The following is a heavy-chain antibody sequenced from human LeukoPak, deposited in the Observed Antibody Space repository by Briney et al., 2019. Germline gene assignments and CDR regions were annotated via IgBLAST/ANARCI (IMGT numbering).Heavy chain of an antibody. V-gene: IGHV4-39*07. D-gene: IGHD3-10*01. CDR1: GDSISGSSYY. CDR2: IYYSGTT. Sequence: SETLSLTCTVSGDSISGSSYYWGWIRQPPGKGLEWIGNIYYSGTTYYNPSLKSRVTISVDTSKNQFSLKLSSVTAADTAVYYCARDYHYGSGSPPPDYWGQGTLVTVSS. CDR3: ARDYHYGSGSPPPDY. J-gene: IGHJ4*02.